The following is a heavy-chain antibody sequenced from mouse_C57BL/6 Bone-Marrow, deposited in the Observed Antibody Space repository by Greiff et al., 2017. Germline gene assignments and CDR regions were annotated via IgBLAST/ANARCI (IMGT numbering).Heavy chain of an antibody. Sequence: EVKLVESGPELVKPGASVKISCKASGYSFTGYYMHWVKQSHGNILDWIGYIYPYNGVSSYNQKFKGKATLTVDKSSSTAYMELRSLTSEDSAVYYCARWYYGSSYGYAMDYWGQGTSVTVSS. V-gene: IGHV1-31*01. CDR1: GYSFTGYY. CDR2: IYPYNGVS. D-gene: IGHD1-1*01. CDR3: ARWYYGSSYGYAMDY. J-gene: IGHJ4*01.